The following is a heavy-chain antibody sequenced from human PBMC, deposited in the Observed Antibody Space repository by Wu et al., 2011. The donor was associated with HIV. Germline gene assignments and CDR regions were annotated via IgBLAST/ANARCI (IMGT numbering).Heavy chain of an antibody. CDR3: ARGIRDGDEKMPLDV. Sequence: QVQLVQSGAEVKRPGSSVKVSCKASGGTFSSYSINWVRQAPGQGLEWMGRITPVFGFTNYAQKFQGRVTISADEASGTAYLDLRRLRSEDTAVYYCARGIRDGDEKMPLDVWGQGTLVSVSS. J-gene: IGHJ3*01. CDR2: ITPVFGFT. CDR1: GGTFSSYS. D-gene: IGHD3-10*01. V-gene: IGHV1-69*15.